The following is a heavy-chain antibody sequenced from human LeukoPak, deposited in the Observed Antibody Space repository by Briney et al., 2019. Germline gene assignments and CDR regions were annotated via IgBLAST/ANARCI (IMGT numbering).Heavy chain of an antibody. Sequence: ASVKVSCKASGYTFTGYYMHWVRQAPGQGLEWMGVINPSGGSTNYAQKFQGRVAMTRDTSTNTVYMELSSLRSEDTAVYYCARPPPSSSWPPEAYWGQGTLVTVSS. V-gene: IGHV1-46*01. CDR1: GYTFTGYY. CDR2: INPSGGST. CDR3: ARPPPSSSWPPEAY. J-gene: IGHJ4*02. D-gene: IGHD6-13*01.